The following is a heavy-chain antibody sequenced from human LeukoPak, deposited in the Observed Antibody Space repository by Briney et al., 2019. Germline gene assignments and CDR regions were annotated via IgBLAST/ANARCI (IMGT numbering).Heavy chain of an antibody. CDR2: INQDGSEK. D-gene: IGHD4-17*01. Sequence: GGSLRLSCAASGFTFASNWMSWVRQAPGKGPEWVANINQDGSEKYYVDSVKGRFTISRDNAKNSLYLQMNSLRAEDTAVYYCAKNGEEFDFWGQGTLVTVSS. V-gene: IGHV3-7*02. CDR1: GFTFASNW. CDR3: AKNGEEFDF. J-gene: IGHJ4*02.